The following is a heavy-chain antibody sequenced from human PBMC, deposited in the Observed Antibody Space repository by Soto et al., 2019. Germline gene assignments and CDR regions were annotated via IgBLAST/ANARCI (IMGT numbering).Heavy chain of an antibody. V-gene: IGHV1-18*01. J-gene: IGHJ6*02. CDR2: ISAYNGNT. CDR3: ARVWVGTTFAYYYGMDV. CDR1: GYTYNTYG. Sequence: QVQLVQSGAEVKKPGASVKVSCKASGYTYNTYGINWVRQAPGQGLEWMGWISAYNGNTNYAQKLQGRVTMTTDTSTSTAYMELRSLRSDDTAVYYCARVWVGTTFAYYYGMDVWGQGTTVTVSS. D-gene: IGHD1-1*01.